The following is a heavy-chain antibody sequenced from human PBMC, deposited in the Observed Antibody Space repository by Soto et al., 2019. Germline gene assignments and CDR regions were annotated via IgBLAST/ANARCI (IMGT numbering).Heavy chain of an antibody. J-gene: IGHJ4*02. V-gene: IGHV4-4*02. CDR2: IYHSGST. D-gene: IGHD6-6*01. CDR1: CGSISSSNW. Sequence: QVQLQESGPGLVKPSGTLSLTCAVSCGSISSSNWWSWVSQPPGKGLEWIGEIYHSGSTNYNPSLKSRVTISVDKTKNQFSLKLSSVTAADTAVYDCARMWGVGAARLFDYWGQGTLVTVSS. CDR3: ARMWGVGAARLFDY.